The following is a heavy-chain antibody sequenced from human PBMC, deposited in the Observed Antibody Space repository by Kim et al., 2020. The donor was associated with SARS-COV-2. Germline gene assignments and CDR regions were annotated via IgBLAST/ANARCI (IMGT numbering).Heavy chain of an antibody. V-gene: IGHV3-21*01. J-gene: IGHJ6*02. CDR1: GFTCSSYS. CDR3: ARDRPSYCSGGSCYGEYGMDV. D-gene: IGHD2-15*01. Sequence: GGSLRLSCAASGFTCSSYSMNWVRQAPGKGLEWVSSISSSSSYIYYAESVKGRFTISRDNAKNSLYLQMNSLRAEDTAVYYCARDRPSYCSGGSCYGEYGMDVWGQGTTVTVSS. CDR2: ISSSSSYI.